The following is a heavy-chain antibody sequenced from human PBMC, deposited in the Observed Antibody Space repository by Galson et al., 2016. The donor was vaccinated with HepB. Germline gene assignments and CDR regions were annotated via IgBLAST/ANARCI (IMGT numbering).Heavy chain of an antibody. J-gene: IGHJ4*02. CDR2: ITPRTADI. CDR3: ARDTSGWSRDY. CDR1: GFSFSTYS. V-gene: IGHV3-21*06. Sequence: SLRLSCAAAGFSFSTYSMDRVRQAPGKGLEWVSTITPRTADIFYADSVKGRFTISRDDAKNSLYLQMNGLRAEDTAVYFCARDTSGWSRDYWGRGTLVIVSS. D-gene: IGHD6-19*01.